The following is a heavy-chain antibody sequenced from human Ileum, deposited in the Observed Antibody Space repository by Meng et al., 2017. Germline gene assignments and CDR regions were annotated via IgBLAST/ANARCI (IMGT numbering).Heavy chain of an antibody. CDR2: IKYDGTST. CDR3: AISDWFDP. V-gene: IGHV3-74*01. CDR1: GLTLSNYW. Sequence: EVQLGEFGGGLVQPGGSLGLSCVVSGLTLSNYWMHWVRQVPGKGLVWVSRIKYDGTSTYYADSVRGRFTISRDNAKNTLYLQMNSLRAEDTAVYYCAISDWFDPWGQGTLVTVSS. D-gene: IGHD3-16*02. J-gene: IGHJ5*02.